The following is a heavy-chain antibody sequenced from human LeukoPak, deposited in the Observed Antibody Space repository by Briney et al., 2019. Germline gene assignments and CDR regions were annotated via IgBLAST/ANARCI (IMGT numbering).Heavy chain of an antibody. D-gene: IGHD3-10*01. V-gene: IGHV4-30-2*01. CDR2: IYHSGST. CDR1: GGTISSGGYS. Sequence: PSETLSLTCAVSGGTISSGGYSWSWIRQPPGKGLEWIGYIYHSGSTYYNPSLKSRVTISVDTSKNQFSLKLSSVTAADTAVYYCARVSGSGTYYYYMDVWGKGTTVTVSS. CDR3: ARVSGSGTYYYYMDV. J-gene: IGHJ6*03.